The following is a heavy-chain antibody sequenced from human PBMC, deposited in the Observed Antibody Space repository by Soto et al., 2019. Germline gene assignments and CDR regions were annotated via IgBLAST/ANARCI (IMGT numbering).Heavy chain of an antibody. D-gene: IGHD2-2*01. CDR1: GFTFSDYY. J-gene: IGHJ6*02. CDR3: ARVVPGGMDRYYYDAMDV. CDR2: ISSSGSSI. V-gene: IGHV3-11*01. Sequence: QVQLVESGGGLVKPGGSLRLSCAASGFTFSDYYMSWIRQAPGKGLEWVSYISSSGSSIYYADSVKGRFTISRDNAKNSLYLQMNSLRAEDTAVYYCARVVPGGMDRYYYDAMDVWGQGTTVTVSS.